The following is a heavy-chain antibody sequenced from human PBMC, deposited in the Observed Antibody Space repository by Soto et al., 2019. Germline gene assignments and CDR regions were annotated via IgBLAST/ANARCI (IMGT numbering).Heavy chain of an antibody. D-gene: IGHD5-12*01. Sequence: SVKVSCKASGGTFSNYAINWVRQAPGQGLEWMGGIIPIFGTANYAQKFQGRVTITADESTSTAYLDLSSLRSEDTAVYYCARPVAMATISRSYLFYWGQGTPVTVSS. CDR3: ARPVAMATISRSYLFY. CDR2: IIPIFGTA. J-gene: IGHJ4*02. V-gene: IGHV1-69*13. CDR1: GGTFSNYA.